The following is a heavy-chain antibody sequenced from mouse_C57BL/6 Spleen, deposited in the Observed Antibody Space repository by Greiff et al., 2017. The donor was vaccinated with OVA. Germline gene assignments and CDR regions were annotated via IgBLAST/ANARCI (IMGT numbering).Heavy chain of an antibody. V-gene: IGHV3-6*01. J-gene: IGHJ4*01. CDR1: GYSITSGYY. Sequence: ESGPGLVKPSQSLSLTCSVTGYSITSGYYWNWIRQFPGNKLEWMGYISYDGSNNYNPSLKNRISITRDTSKNQFFLKLNSVTTEDTATYYCARAAYDYFMDYWGQGTSVTVSS. D-gene: IGHD2-4*01. CDR2: ISYDGSN. CDR3: ARAAYDYFMDY.